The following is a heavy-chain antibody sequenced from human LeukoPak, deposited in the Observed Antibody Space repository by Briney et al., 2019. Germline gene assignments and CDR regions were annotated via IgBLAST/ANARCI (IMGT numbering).Heavy chain of an antibody. CDR1: GFTVSSNY. CDR3: ARGGHYDYVWGRYRQNHGFDY. J-gene: IGHJ4*02. CDR2: IYSGGST. V-gene: IGHV3-53*01. Sequence: GGSLRLSCAASGFTVSSNYMSWVRQAPGKGLEWVSVIYSGGSTYYADSVKGRFTISRDNSKNTLYLQMNSLRAEDTAVYYCARGGHYDYVWGRYRQNHGFDYWGQGTLVTVSS. D-gene: IGHD3-16*02.